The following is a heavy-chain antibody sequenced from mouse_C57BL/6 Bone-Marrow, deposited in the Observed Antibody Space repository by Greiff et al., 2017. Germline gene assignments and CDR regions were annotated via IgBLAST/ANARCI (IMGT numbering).Heavy chain of an antibody. CDR1: GFSFNTYA. Sequence: EVQLQESGGGLVQPKGSLTLSCAASGFSFNTYAMNWVRQAPGKGLEWVARIRSKSNNYATYYADSVKDRFTISRDDSESMLYLQMNNLKTEDTAMYYCVRHSLAYWGQGTLVTVSA. V-gene: IGHV10-1*01. J-gene: IGHJ3*01. CDR2: IRSKSNNYAT. CDR3: VRHSLAY.